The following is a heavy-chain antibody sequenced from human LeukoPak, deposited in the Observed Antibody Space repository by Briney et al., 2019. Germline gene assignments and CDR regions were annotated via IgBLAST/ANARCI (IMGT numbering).Heavy chain of an antibody. V-gene: IGHV3-30*02. CDR2: IRYDGSNK. D-gene: IGHD1-1*01. Sequence: PGGSLRLSCAASGFTFSSYGMHWVRQAPGKGLEWVAFIRYDGSNKYYADSVKGRFTISRDNSKNTLYLQMNSLRAEDTAVYYCARGYRSYFDYWGQGTLVTVSS. CDR1: GFTFSSYG. J-gene: IGHJ4*02. CDR3: ARGYRSYFDY.